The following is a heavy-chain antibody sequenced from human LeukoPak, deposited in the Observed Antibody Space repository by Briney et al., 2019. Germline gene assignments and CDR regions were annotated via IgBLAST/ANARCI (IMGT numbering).Heavy chain of an antibody. CDR2: ISSSSSYI. J-gene: IGHJ3*02. CDR3: ARGYTNYGYVFDI. V-gene: IGHV3-21*04. CDR1: GFTFSSYS. Sequence: PGGSLRLSCAGSGFTFSSYSMNWVRQAPGKGLERVSSISSSSSYIYYADSVKGRFTISRDNARNSLYLQMNNLRVEDTAVYYCARGYTNYGYVFDIWGQGAMVTVSS. D-gene: IGHD4-17*01.